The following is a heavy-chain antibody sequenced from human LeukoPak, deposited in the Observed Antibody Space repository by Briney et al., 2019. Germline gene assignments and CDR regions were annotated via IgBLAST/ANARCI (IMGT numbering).Heavy chain of an antibody. V-gene: IGHV1-46*03. CDR1: GYTFTSYY. J-gene: IGHJ4*02. CDR3: ARGNLTYYDFWSGYHFDY. Sequence: GASVKVSCKASGYTFTSYYMHWVRQAPGQGLEWMGIINPSGGSTSCAQKFQGRVTMTRDTSTSTVYMELSSLRSEDTAVYYCARGNLTYYDFWSGYHFDYWGQGTLVTVSS. D-gene: IGHD3-3*01. CDR2: INPSGGST.